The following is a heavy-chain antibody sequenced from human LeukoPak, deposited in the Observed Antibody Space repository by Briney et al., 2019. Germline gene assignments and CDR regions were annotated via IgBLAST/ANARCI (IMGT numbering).Heavy chain of an antibody. V-gene: IGHV3-33*01. CDR3: ARDFQWRPFDY. CDR1: GFTFSNHG. D-gene: IGHD6-19*01. Sequence: GGSLRLSCEASGFTFSNHGMHWVRQAPGKGLEWVALIWNDGSNKYYGDSLKGRFTISRDNTNNTIHLHMNSLRAEDTAMYYCARDFQWRPFDYWGQGTLVTVSS. J-gene: IGHJ4*02. CDR2: IWNDGSNK.